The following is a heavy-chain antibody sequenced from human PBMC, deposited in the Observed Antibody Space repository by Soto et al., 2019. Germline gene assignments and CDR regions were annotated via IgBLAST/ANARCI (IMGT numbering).Heavy chain of an antibody. CDR1: GGSISSYY. Sequence: QVQLQESGPGLVKPSETPSLTCTVSGGSISSYYWSCIRQPAGKGLEWIGRSYTSGSTNYNPSLKSRVTMSVDTSQNRFSLKMSSVTAADTAVYYCARDESVLVAATQWGQGTLVTVSS. CDR3: ARDESVLVAATQ. V-gene: IGHV4-4*07. J-gene: IGHJ4*02. CDR2: SYTSGST. D-gene: IGHD2-15*01.